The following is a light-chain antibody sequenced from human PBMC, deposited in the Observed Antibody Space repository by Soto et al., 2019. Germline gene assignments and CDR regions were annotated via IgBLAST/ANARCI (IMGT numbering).Light chain of an antibody. Sequence: QSALTQPASVSGSPGQSITISCTRTGSDIGSYNYISWYQQHPGKAPKLMIFDVSYRPSGISDRFSGSKSGNTASLTISGLQPEDEADYYCSSYGASSTLFGGGTKVTVL. CDR1: GSDIGSYNY. CDR3: SSYGASSTL. J-gene: IGLJ2*01. CDR2: DVS. V-gene: IGLV2-14*03.